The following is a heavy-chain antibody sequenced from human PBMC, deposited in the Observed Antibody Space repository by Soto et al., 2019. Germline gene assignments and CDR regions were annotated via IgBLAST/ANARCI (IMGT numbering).Heavy chain of an antibody. CDR2: IYYSGST. V-gene: IGHV4-59*01. Sequence: SETLSLTCTVSGGSISSYYWSWIRQPPGKGLEWIGYIYYSGSTNYNPSLKSRVTISVDTSKNQFSLKLSSVTAADTAVYYCAGSGTIWFGELLSHLDFWGQGTLVTVSS. CDR1: GGSISSYY. J-gene: IGHJ4*02. D-gene: IGHD3-10*01. CDR3: AGSGTIWFGELLSHLDF.